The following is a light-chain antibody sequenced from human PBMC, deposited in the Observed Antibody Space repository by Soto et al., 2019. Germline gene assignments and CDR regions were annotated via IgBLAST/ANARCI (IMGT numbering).Light chain of an antibody. J-gene: IGLJ2*01. CDR2: EAY. Sequence: QSALTQPASVSGSPGQSITISCTGTSTDVGSHKLVSWYQQYPGNAPKLIIFEAYKRPSGVSNRFSGSKSGSTASLTISGLQAEDEADYYCCSNAGSNNYVVFGGGTKVTVL. CDR1: STDVGSHKL. CDR3: CSNAGSNNYVV. V-gene: IGLV2-23*01.